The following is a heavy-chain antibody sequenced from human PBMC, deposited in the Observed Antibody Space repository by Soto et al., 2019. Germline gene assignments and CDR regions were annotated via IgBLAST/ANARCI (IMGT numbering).Heavy chain of an antibody. D-gene: IGHD2-21*01. CDR1: GYTFTSYA. Sequence: ASVKVSCKASGYTFTSYAMHWVRQAPGQRLEWMGWIHAGNGNTKYSQNFQGRVTITRDTSASTAYMELSSLRSEDTAVYYCARNVVGTYHFDYWGQGTLVTVSS. V-gene: IGHV1-3*01. J-gene: IGHJ4*02. CDR2: IHAGNGNT. CDR3: ARNVVGTYHFDY.